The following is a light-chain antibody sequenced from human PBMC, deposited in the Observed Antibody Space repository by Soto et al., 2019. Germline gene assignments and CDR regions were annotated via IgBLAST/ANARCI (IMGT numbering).Light chain of an antibody. CDR1: TSDVGGYNY. CDR2: DVT. J-gene: IGLJ1*01. CDR3: GSYAGSYSYV. V-gene: IGLV2-11*01. Sequence: QSALTQPRSVSGSPGQSVTISCTGTTSDVGGYNYVSWYQQHPSKAPKLMIYDVTKRPSGVPDRFSGSKSGNTASLTISGLQAEDEADYYCGSYAGSYSYVFGTGTKLTVL.